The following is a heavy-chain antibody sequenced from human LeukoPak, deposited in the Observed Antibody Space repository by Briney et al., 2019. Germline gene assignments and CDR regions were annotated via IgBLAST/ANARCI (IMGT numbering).Heavy chain of an antibody. Sequence: SETLSLTCTVSGGSISSSSYYWGWIRQPPGKGLEWIGSIYHSGSTYYNPSLKSRVTISVDTSKNQFSLKLSSVTAADTAVYYCASPPQYCSSTSCYDNWFDPWGQGTLVTVSS. V-gene: IGHV4-39*07. CDR3: ASPPQYCSSTSCYDNWFDP. D-gene: IGHD2-2*01. J-gene: IGHJ5*02. CDR1: GGSISSSSYY. CDR2: IYHSGST.